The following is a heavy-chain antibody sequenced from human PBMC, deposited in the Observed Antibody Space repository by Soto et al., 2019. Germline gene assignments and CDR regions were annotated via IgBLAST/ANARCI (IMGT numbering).Heavy chain of an antibody. J-gene: IGHJ4*02. CDR1: GVTFSNYA. D-gene: IGHD3-10*01. CDR2: LSGSGGTT. CDR3: AKQRADYGSGADTFYFDS. Sequence: VGSLGLSCTVSGVTFSNYAMNWVRQAPGKGLEWVSSLSGSGGTTYYADSVKGRFIISRDNSKNTLYLLMNSLRAEDTALYYCAKQRADYGSGADTFYFDSWGQGALVTVSS. V-gene: IGHV3-23*01.